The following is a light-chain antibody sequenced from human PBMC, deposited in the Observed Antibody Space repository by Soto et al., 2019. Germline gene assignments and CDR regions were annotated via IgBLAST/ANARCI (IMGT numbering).Light chain of an antibody. Sequence: DIQMTQSPSSLSASVGDRVTITCRASQSISSYLNWYQQKPGKAPKVLIYAASSLQSGVPSRFSGSGSGTDFTLSISSLQPEDFATYYCQQSYSTLIIFGQGTRLEIK. CDR3: QQSYSTLII. CDR2: AAS. V-gene: IGKV1-39*01. CDR1: QSISSY. J-gene: IGKJ5*01.